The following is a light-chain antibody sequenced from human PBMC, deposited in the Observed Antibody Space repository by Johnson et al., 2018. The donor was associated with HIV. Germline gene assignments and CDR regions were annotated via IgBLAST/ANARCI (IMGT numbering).Light chain of an antibody. CDR3: ATWDNSLSAGV. Sequence: QSVLTQPPSVSAAPGQKVTISCSGSSSNIGRNYVSWYQQLPGTAPKLLIFDNNKRPSGIPDRFSGSKSGTSATLDITGLQTGDEADYYCATWDNSLSAGVFGTGTTVTVL. J-gene: IGLJ1*01. CDR2: DNN. V-gene: IGLV1-51*01. CDR1: SSNIGRNY.